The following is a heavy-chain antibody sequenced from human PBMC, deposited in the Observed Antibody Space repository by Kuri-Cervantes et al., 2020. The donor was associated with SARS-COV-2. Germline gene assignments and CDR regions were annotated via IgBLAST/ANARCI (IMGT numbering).Heavy chain of an antibody. D-gene: IGHD5-18*01. V-gene: IGHV1-2*02. J-gene: IGHJ4*02. Sequence: ASVKVSCKASGYTFTSYYMRWVRQAPGQGLEWMGWINPNSGGTNYAQKFQGRVTMTRDTSISTAYMELSRLRSDDTAVYYCARAAMAVYYFDYWGQGTLVTVSS. CDR3: ARAAMAVYYFDY. CDR2: INPNSGGT. CDR1: GYTFTSYY.